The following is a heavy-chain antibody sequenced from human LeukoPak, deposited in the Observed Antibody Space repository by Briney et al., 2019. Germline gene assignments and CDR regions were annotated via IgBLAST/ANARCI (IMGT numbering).Heavy chain of an antibody. Sequence: PGGSLRLSCAASGFTVSSNYMSWVRQATGKGLEWVSVIYSGGSTYYADSVKGRFTISRDNSKNTLYLQMNSLRAEDTAVYYCASGDFWSGYYTGFMPDPWGQGTLVTVSS. CDR3: ASGDFWSGYYTGFMPDP. CDR1: GFTVSSNY. CDR2: IYSGGST. J-gene: IGHJ5*02. D-gene: IGHD3-3*01. V-gene: IGHV3-66*02.